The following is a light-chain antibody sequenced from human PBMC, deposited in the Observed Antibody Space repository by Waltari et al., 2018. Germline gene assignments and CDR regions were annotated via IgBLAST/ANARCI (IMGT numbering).Light chain of an antibody. CDR1: QSISDW. J-gene: IGKJ2*01. CDR3: QQYNSYLYT. CDR2: EAS. V-gene: IGKV1-5*03. Sequence: DIQMTQSPSTLSASVGERVTITCRASQSISDWLAWYQQKPGKAPKLLIYEASSLDSGVPSRFSGRGSGTEFTLTISSLQPDDFATYYCQQYNSYLYTFGQGTKLEIK.